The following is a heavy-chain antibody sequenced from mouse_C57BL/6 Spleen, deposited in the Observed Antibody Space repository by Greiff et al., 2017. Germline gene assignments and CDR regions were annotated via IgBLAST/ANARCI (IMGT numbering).Heavy chain of an antibody. D-gene: IGHD1-3*01. CDR3: AKRGDNSVYYAMDY. CDR2: IWSGGST. Sequence: QVQLQQSGPGLVQPSQSLSITCTASGFSLTSYGVHWVRQPPGKGLEWLGVIWSGGSTDYKAAFISRLDISKDNSKSQVFFKMNSLQSDDTAIYYCAKRGDNSVYYAMDYWGQGTSVTVSS. V-gene: IGHV2-4*01. CDR1: GFSLTSYG. J-gene: IGHJ4*01.